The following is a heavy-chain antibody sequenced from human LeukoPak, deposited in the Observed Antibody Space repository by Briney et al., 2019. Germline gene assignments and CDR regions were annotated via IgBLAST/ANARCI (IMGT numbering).Heavy chain of an antibody. D-gene: IGHD5-12*01. CDR1: GGTFSSYA. CDR2: IIPIFGTA. V-gene: IGHV1-69*13. J-gene: IGHJ4*02. Sequence: SVKVSCKASGGTFSSYAISWVRQAPGQGLEWMGGIIPIFGTANYAQKFQGRVTITADESTSTAYMELSSQRSEDTAVYYCARENGYDRDRELTLWGQGTLVTVSS. CDR3: ARENGYDRDRELTL.